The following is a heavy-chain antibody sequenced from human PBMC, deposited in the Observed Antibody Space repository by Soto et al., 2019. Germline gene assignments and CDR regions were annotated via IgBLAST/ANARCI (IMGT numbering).Heavy chain of an antibody. J-gene: IGHJ3*02. CDR3: ERDSSGYHHDAFDI. D-gene: IGHD3-22*01. Sequence: QVQLVQSGAEVKKPGSSVKVSCKASGGTFSSYAISWVRQAPGQGLEWMGGIIPIFGTANYAQKFQGRVTINAEESTSTAYMELSSLRSEDTAVYYCERDSSGYHHDAFDIWGQGTMVTVSS. CDR1: GGTFSSYA. CDR2: IIPIFGTA. V-gene: IGHV1-69*12.